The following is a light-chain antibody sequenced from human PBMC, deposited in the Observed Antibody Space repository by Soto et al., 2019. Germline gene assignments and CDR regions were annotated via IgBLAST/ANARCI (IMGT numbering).Light chain of an antibody. CDR1: QGIRSW. V-gene: IGKV1D-12*01. CDR2: SAS. Sequence: DIQMTQSPSSVSASVGDRVTITCRASQGIRSWLAWYQQKPGKAPKLLISSASTLQSGVPSRFSGSGSGTDFTLTINCLQPEDFATYYCQQSDTFPATFGGGTRVEIK. CDR3: QQSDTFPAT. J-gene: IGKJ4*01.